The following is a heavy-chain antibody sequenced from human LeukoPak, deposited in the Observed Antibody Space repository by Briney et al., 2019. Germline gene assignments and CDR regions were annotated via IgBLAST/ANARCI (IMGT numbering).Heavy chain of an antibody. J-gene: IGHJ6*04. CDR3: AELGITMIGGV. D-gene: IGHD3-10*02. CDR2: INGDGSVT. CDR1: GFTFSNYW. V-gene: IGHV3-74*01. Sequence: GGSLRLSCAASGFTFSNYWMHWVRQAPGKGPVWVSHINGDGSVTGYADSVKGRFTVSRDNAKNSLYLQMNSLRAEDTAVYYCAELGITMIGGVWGKGTTVTISS.